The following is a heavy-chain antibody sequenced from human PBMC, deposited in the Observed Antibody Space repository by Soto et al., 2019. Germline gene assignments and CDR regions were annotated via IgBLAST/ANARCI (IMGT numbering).Heavy chain of an antibody. D-gene: IGHD6-19*01. CDR2: ISAYNGNT. Sequence: ASVKVSCKASGYTFTSYGISWVRQAPGQGLEWMGWISAYNGNTNYAQKLQGRVTMTTDTSTSTAYMELRSLRSDGTAVYYCARDVAVAGTPYYFDYWGQGTLVTVSS. CDR1: GYTFTSYG. CDR3: ARDVAVAGTPYYFDY. J-gene: IGHJ4*02. V-gene: IGHV1-18*04.